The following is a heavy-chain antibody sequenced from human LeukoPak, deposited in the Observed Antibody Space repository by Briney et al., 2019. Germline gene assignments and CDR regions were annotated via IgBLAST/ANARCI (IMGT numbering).Heavy chain of an antibody. J-gene: IGHJ4*02. Sequence: GASVKVSCKTSGYTFSDYGLTWVRQAPGKGLEWLGWVTGFNGKTNYARRVEDRLILTTDTSTSTGTLDLRGLRADDTAVYYCARVGNSGEFDFWGQGTLVTVSS. D-gene: IGHD3-10*01. CDR3: ARVGNSGEFDF. V-gene: IGHV1-18*01. CDR2: VTGFNGKT. CDR1: GYTFSDYG.